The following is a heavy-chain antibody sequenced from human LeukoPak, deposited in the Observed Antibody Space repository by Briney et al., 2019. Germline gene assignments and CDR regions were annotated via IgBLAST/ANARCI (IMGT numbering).Heavy chain of an antibody. J-gene: IGHJ3*02. CDR3: ARDEWRGATIGGHAFDI. Sequence: SVKVSCKASGGTFSSYAISWVRQAPGQGLEWMGGIIPIFGTANYAQKFQGRVTITADESTSTAYMELSSLRPEDTAVYYCARDEWRGATIGGHAFDIWGQGTMVTVSS. D-gene: IGHD1-26*01. CDR1: GGTFSSYA. CDR2: IIPIFGTA. V-gene: IGHV1-69*13.